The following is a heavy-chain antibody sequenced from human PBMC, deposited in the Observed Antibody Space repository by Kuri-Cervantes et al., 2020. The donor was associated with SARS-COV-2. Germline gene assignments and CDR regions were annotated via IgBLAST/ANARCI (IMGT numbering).Heavy chain of an antibody. CDR3: ARGASPPDYYYYMDV. CDR2: INPNSGGT. CDR1: GYTFTGYY. J-gene: IGHJ6*03. Sequence: ASVKVSCKASGYTFTGYYMHWVRQAPGQGLEWMGWINPNSGGTNYAQKFQGRVTMTRDTSISTAYMELSRLRSDDTAVYYCARGASPPDYYYYMDVWGKGTTVTVSS. V-gene: IGHV1-2*02.